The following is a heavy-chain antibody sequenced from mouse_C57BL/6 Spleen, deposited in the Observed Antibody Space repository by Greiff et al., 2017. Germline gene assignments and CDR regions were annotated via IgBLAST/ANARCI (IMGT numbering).Heavy chain of an antibody. V-gene: IGHV1-69*01. CDR3: ARGSSGYVGFAY. CDR2: IDPSDSYT. J-gene: IGHJ3*01. Sequence: QVQLQQSGAELVMPGASVKLSCKASGYTFTSYWMHWVKQRPGQGLEWIGEIDPSDSYTNYNQKFKGKSTLTVDKSSSTAYMQLSSLTSEDSAVYYCARGSSGYVGFAYWGQGTLVTVSA. D-gene: IGHD3-2*02. CDR1: GYTFTSYW.